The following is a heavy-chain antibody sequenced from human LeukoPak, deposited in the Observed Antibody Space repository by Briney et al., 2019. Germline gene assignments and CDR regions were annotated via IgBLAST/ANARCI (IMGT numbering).Heavy chain of an antibody. CDR2: IYHSGST. D-gene: IGHD2-15*01. Sequence: SETLSLTCTVSGYSISSGYYWGWIRQPPGNGLEWIGSIYHSGSTYYNPSLKSRATISVDTSKNQFSLRLSSVTAADTAVYYCARWAGYCGGSSCYVYYWGQGTLVTVSS. J-gene: IGHJ4*02. CDR1: GYSISSGYY. CDR3: ARWAGYCGGSSCYVYY. V-gene: IGHV4-38-2*02.